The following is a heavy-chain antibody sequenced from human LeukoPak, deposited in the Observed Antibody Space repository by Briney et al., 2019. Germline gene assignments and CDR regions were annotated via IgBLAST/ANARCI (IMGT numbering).Heavy chain of an antibody. CDR2: IYYSGST. CDR3: ARAGYSYGLGYYGMDV. V-gene: IGHV4-59*01. D-gene: IGHD5-18*01. Sequence: SETLSLTCTVSGGSISSYYWSWIRQPPGKGLEWIGYIYYSGSTNYNPSLKSRVTISVDMSKNQFSLKLSSVTAADTAVYYCARAGYSYGLGYYGMDVWSQGTTVTVSS. J-gene: IGHJ6*02. CDR1: GGSISSYY.